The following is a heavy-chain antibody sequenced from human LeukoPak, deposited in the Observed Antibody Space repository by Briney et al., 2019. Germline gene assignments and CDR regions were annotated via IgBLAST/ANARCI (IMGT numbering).Heavy chain of an antibody. J-gene: IGHJ3*02. Sequence: SETLSLTCTVSGGSISSGGYYWSWIRQHPGKGLEWIGYIYYSGSTYYNPSLKSRVTISVDTSKNQFSLKLSSVTAADTAVYYCARDISSGDAFDIWGQGTMVTVSS. D-gene: IGHD6-19*01. CDR1: GGSISSGGYY. V-gene: IGHV4-31*03. CDR2: IYYSGST. CDR3: ARDISSGDAFDI.